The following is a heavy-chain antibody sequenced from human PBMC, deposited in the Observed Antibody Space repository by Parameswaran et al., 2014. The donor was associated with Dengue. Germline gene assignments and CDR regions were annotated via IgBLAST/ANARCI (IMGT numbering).Heavy chain of an antibody. V-gene: IGHV3-23*01. CDR3: AKLPEEYYDFWSGYG. Sequence: VRQAPGKGLEWVSAISGSGGSTYYADSVKGRFTISRDNSKNTLYLQMNSLRAEDTAVYYCAKLPEEYYDFWSGYGWGQGTLVTVSS. D-gene: IGHD3-3*01. CDR2: ISGSGGST. J-gene: IGHJ4*02.